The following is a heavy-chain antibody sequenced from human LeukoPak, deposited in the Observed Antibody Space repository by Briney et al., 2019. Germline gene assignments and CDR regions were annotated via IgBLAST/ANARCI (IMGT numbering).Heavy chain of an antibody. CDR3: ARDILSVAVAGTLSF. CDR2: INTNTGNP. J-gene: IGHJ4*02. V-gene: IGHV7-4-1*02. CDR1: GYTFTSYA. D-gene: IGHD6-19*01. Sequence: GASVKVSCKASGYTFTSYAMNWVRQAPGQGLEWMGWINTNTGNPTYAQGFTGRFVFSLDTSVSTAYLQISSLKAEDAAVYYCARDILSVAVAGTLSFWGQGTLVTVSS.